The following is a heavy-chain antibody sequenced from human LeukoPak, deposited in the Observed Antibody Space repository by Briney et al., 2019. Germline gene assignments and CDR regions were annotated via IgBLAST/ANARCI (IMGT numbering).Heavy chain of an antibody. D-gene: IGHD2-15*01. CDR3: ASSGYCSGGSCLT. CDR2: IYYSGGT. Sequence: ETLSLTCTVSGGSISSYYWSWIRQPPGKGLEWIGYIYYSGGTNYNPSLKSRVTISVDTSKNQFSLKLSSVTAADTAVYYCASSGYCSGGSCLTWGQGTLVTVSS. CDR1: GGSISSYY. V-gene: IGHV4-59*12. J-gene: IGHJ5*02.